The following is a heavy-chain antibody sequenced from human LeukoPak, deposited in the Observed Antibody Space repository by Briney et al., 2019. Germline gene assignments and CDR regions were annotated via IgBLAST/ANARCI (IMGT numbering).Heavy chain of an antibody. J-gene: IGHJ6*03. V-gene: IGHV1-2*02. CDR1: GYTFTGYY. D-gene: IGHD2/OR15-2a*01. CDR3: ARGVPGVIASMDV. Sequence: ASVKVFCKASGYTFTGYYMHWVRQAPGQGLEWMGWINPNSGGTNYAQKFQGRVTMTRDTSISTAYMELSRLRSDDTAVYYCARGVPGVIASMDVWGKGTTVTVSS. CDR2: INPNSGGT.